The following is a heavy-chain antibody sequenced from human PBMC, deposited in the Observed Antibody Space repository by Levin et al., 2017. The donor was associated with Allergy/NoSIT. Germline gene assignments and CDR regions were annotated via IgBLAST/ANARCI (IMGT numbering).Heavy chain of an antibody. CDR3: ARDGYCSSTSCYATREGVDI. J-gene: IGHJ3*02. Sequence: PGESLKISCAASGFTFSSYGMHWVRQAPGKGLEWVAVIWYDGSNKYYADSVKGRFTISRDNSKNTLYLQMNSLRAEDTAVYYCARDGYCSSTSCYATREGVDIWGQGTMVTVSS. D-gene: IGHD2-2*03. V-gene: IGHV3-33*01. CDR2: IWYDGSNK. CDR1: GFTFSSYG.